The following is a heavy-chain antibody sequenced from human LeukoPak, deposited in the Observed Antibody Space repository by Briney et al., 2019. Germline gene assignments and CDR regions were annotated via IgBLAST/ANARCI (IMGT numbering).Heavy chain of an antibody. D-gene: IGHD6-13*01. CDR2: ISHDGNNK. J-gene: IGHJ6*03. V-gene: IGHV3-30*03. Sequence: GRSLRLSCAASGFPFSDYGMYWVRQAPGKGLEWLAVISHDGNNKYYADSVKGRITISRDNSMNTLYLQMNSLRAEDTAVYYCARGYSSSWHHYYYYMDVWGKGTTVTVSS. CDR1: GFPFSDYG. CDR3: ARGYSSSWHHYYYYMDV.